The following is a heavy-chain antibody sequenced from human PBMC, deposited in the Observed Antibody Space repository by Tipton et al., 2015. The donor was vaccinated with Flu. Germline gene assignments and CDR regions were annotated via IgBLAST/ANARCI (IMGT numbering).Heavy chain of an antibody. Sequence: VQLVQSGTEVKKPGESLKISCKGPGYSFTSYWIGWVRQMPGKGLEWMGIIYPGDSRTRYSPSFQGQVTMSVDTSISTAYLQWNRLKASDTAMYFCARVPYSGDYYYGMDVWGQGTSVTVSS. J-gene: IGHJ6*02. D-gene: IGHD2-15*01. CDR2: IYPGDSRT. CDR3: ARVPYSGDYYYGMDV. CDR1: GYSFTSYW. V-gene: IGHV5-51*01.